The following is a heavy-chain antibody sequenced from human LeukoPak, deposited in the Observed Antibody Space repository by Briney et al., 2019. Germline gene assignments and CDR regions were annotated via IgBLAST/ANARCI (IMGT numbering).Heavy chain of an antibody. Sequence: SETLSLTCTVSGGSISSSNYYWGWIRQPPGKGLEWIGSIYYSGSTYYNPSLKSRVTISVDTSKNQFSLKLSSVTAADTAVYYCARAPSYDYVWGSYRPLGRVYYFDYWGQGTLVTVSS. V-gene: IGHV4-39*07. J-gene: IGHJ4*02. CDR3: ARAPSYDYVWGSYRPLGRVYYFDY. D-gene: IGHD3-16*02. CDR1: GGSISSSNYY. CDR2: IYYSGST.